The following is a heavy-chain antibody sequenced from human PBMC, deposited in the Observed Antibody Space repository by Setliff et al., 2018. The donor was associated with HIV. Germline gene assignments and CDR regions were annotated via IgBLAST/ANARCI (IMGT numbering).Heavy chain of an antibody. CDR1: GGSINTYY. CDR2: FYTSGST. V-gene: IGHV4-4*07. Sequence: SETLSLTSTVSGGSINTYYWSWIRQPAGKGLEWIGRFYTSGSTNYNPSLKSRVTMSVDTSKNQFSLKLSSVTAADTAVYYCARDRLTYYFDYWGQGILVTVSS. J-gene: IGHJ4*02. CDR3: ARDRLTYYFDY. D-gene: IGHD3-22*01.